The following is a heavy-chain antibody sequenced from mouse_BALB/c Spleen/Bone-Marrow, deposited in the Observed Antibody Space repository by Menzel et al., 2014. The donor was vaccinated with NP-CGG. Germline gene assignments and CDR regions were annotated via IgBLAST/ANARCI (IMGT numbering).Heavy chain of an antibody. CDR2: IYPSDSYT. CDR1: GYTFTSYW. CDR3: TRTYDYDEGGFDY. V-gene: IGHV1-69*02. J-gene: IGHJ2*01. D-gene: IGHD2-4*01. Sequence: VQLQQSGAELVRPGASVKLSCKASGYTFTSYWINWVKPRPGQGLEWIGNIYPSDSYTNYNQKFKDKATLTVDKSSSTASMQLSSPTSEDSAVYYCTRTYDYDEGGFDYWGQGTTLTVSS.